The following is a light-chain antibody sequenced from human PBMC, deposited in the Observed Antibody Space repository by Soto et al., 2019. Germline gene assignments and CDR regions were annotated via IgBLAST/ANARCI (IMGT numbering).Light chain of an antibody. Sequence: QSALTQPASVSGSPGQSIPISGTGTSRDVGTFNYVSWYQQHPDKAPKLIIFVVSNRPSGVSNRFSGSKSGNTASLTISGRPAEDEADYYCASYTTSDTPFLFGTGTKVTVL. V-gene: IGLV2-14*01. CDR1: SRDVGTFNY. CDR2: VVS. CDR3: ASYTTSDTPFL. J-gene: IGLJ1*01.